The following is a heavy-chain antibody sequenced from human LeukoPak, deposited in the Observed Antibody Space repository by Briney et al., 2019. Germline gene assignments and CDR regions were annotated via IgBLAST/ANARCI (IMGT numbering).Heavy chain of an antibody. J-gene: IGHJ4*02. CDR3: AREYYDILTGFDY. CDR2: INPSGGST. D-gene: IGHD3-9*01. Sequence: ASVKVSCKASGYTFTSYDINWVRQAPGQGLEWMGIINPSGGSTSYAQKFQGRVTMTRDMSTSTVYMELSSLRSEDTAVYYCAREYYDILTGFDYWGQGTLVTVSS. CDR1: GYTFTSYD. V-gene: IGHV1-46*01.